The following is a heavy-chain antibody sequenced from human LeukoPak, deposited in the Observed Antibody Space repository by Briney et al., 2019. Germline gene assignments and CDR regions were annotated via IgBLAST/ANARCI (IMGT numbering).Heavy chain of an antibody. CDR3: ARDGAHGSGSSHSFDY. J-gene: IGHJ4*02. CDR1: GGSISSSSYY. Sequence: SQTLSLTCTVSGGSISSSSYYWGWIRQPPGKGLEWIGEIYHSGSTNSNPSLKSRVTISVDKSKNQFSLKLSSVTAADTAVYYCARDGAHGSGSSHSFDYWGQGTLVTVSS. V-gene: IGHV4-39*07. CDR2: IYHSGST. D-gene: IGHD3-10*01.